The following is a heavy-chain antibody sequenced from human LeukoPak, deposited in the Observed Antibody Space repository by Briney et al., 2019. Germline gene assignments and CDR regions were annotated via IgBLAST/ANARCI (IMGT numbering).Heavy chain of an antibody. CDR3: ARDQIVGATNYFDY. CDR1: GDSISSYY. D-gene: IGHD1-26*01. CDR2: IYYSGST. Sequence: SETLSLTCTVSGDSISSYYWSWIRQPPGKGREWIGYIYYSGSTNYNPSLKSRVTISVDTSKNQFSLKLSSVTAANAAVSYCARDQIVGATNYFDYWGQGTLVTVSS. V-gene: IGHV4-59*01. J-gene: IGHJ4*02.